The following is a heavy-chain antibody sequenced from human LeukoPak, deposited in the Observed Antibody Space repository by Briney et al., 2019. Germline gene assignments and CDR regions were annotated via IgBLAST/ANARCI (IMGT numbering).Heavy chain of an antibody. CDR3: ARDRDYVGDYYYYGMDV. CDR2: ISYDGSNK. D-gene: IGHD1-26*01. J-gene: IGHJ6*02. Sequence: GGSLRLSCAASGFTFSSYAMHWVRQAPGKGLEWVAVISYDGSNKYYADSVKGRFTISRDNSKNTLYLQMNSLRAEDTAVYYCARDRDYVGDYYYYGMDVWGQGTTVTVSS. CDR1: GFTFSSYA. V-gene: IGHV3-30-3*01.